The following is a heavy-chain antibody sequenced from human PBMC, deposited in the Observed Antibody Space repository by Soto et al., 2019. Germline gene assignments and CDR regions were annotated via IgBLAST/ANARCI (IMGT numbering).Heavy chain of an antibody. V-gene: IGHV1-18*01. D-gene: IGHD3-10*01. J-gene: IGHJ4*02. CDR3: ARDHGRLWFGELSGYDEVCDY. CDR2: ISAYNGNT. CDR1: GYTFTSYG. Sequence: QVQLVQSGAEVKKPGASVKVSCKASGYTFTSYGISWVRQAPGQGLEWMGWISAYNGNTNYAQKLQGRVTMTTDTSTSTAYMELRSLRSDDTAVYYCARDHGRLWFGELSGYDEVCDYWGQGTLVTVSS.